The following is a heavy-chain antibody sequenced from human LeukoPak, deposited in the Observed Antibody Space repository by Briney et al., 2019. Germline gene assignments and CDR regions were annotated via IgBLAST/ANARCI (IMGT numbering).Heavy chain of an antibody. V-gene: IGHV4-4*07. J-gene: IGHJ4*02. D-gene: IGHD3-22*01. Sequence: SETLSLTCTDSGGSVSSYYWSWIRQPAGEGLEWIARLYATGDTHYNPSFQSRVAMSVDMSKNQFSLNLSSVSAADTAVYYCARGVGRYYDSSGPPSAWGQGTLVPVSS. CDR1: GGSVSSYY. CDR2: LYATGDT. CDR3: ARGVGRYYDSSGPPSA.